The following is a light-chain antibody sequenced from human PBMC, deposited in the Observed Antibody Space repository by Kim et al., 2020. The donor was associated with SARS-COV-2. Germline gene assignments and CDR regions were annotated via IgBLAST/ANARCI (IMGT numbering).Light chain of an antibody. J-gene: IGLJ1*01. CDR3: QSYDSSLSGYV. Sequence: QSVLTQPPSVSGAPGQRVTISCTGSSSNIGAGFDVHWYQQLPGTAPQLLIYGNNNRPSGVPDRFSGSKSGTSASLAITGLQAEDEADFYCQSYDSSLSGYVFGTGTRSPS. CDR1: SSNIGAGFD. V-gene: IGLV1-40*01. CDR2: GNN.